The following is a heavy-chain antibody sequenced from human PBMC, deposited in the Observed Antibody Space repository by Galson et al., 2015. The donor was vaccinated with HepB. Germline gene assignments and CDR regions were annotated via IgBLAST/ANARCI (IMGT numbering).Heavy chain of an antibody. CDR2: MNTNTGKP. CDR3: ARSPLRFFDWLPYYDYYYMDV. CDR1: GYTFTDYV. J-gene: IGHJ6*03. V-gene: IGHV7-4-1*02. D-gene: IGHD3-3*01. Sequence: SVKVSCKASGYTFTDYVVNWVRQAPGQGLEWMGWMNTNTGKPTYAPGFAGRFVFSLDTSFTTASLQISSLGTDDTAVYYCARSPLRFFDWLPYYDYYYMDVWGEGTTVTVSS.